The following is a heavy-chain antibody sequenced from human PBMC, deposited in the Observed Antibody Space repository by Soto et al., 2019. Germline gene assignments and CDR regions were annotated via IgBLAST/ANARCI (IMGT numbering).Heavy chain of an antibody. V-gene: IGHV3-30*18. Sequence: QVQLVESGGGVVQPERSLRLSCATSGFTFSDFGMHWVRQAPGKGLEWVAAISADGSDKYYPGSVQGRFTISRDNTKNALYLQMNSLRTGDKAIYYCAKGTAVARQHFANWGQGTLVTVSS. CDR2: ISADGSDK. CDR3: AKGTAVARQHFAN. D-gene: IGHD6-19*01. J-gene: IGHJ4*02. CDR1: GFTFSDFG.